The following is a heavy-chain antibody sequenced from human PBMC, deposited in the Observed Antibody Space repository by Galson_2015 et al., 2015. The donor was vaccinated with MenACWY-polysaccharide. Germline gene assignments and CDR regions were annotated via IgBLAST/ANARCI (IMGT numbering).Heavy chain of an antibody. J-gene: IGHJ6*03. CDR3: ARTPSRYGFWSGNYYYYHMDV. D-gene: IGHD3-3*01. CDR1: GFTFSSYW. V-gene: IGHV3-7*01. CDR2: IKQDGSEK. Sequence: SLRLSCAASGFTFSSYWMSWVRQAPGKGLEWVANIKQDGSEKYYVDSVKGRFTISRDNAKNSLYLQMNSLRAEDTAVYYCARTPSRYGFWSGNYYYYHMDVWGKGTTVTVSS.